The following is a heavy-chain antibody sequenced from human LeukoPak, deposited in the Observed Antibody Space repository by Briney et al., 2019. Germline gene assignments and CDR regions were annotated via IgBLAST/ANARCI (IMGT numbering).Heavy chain of an antibody. V-gene: IGHV3-30*03. CDR2: ISYDGSNK. J-gene: IGHJ4*02. Sequence: GGSLRLSCAASGFTFSSYGMHWVRQAPGKGLEWVAVISYDGSNKYYADSVKGRFTISRDNSKNTLYLQMNSLRAEDTAVYYCATEGSSPAVFGSYWGQGTLVTVSS. CDR3: ATEGSSPAVFGSY. D-gene: IGHD6-13*01. CDR1: GFTFSSYG.